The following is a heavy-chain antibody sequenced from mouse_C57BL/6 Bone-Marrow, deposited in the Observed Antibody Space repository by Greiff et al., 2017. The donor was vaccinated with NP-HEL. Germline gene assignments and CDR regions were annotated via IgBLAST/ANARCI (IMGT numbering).Heavy chain of an antibody. D-gene: IGHD2-12*01. V-gene: IGHV1-61*01. Sequence: QVQLQQPGAELVRPGSSVKLSCKASGYTFTSYWMDWVKQRPGLGLEWIGNIYPSDSETHYNQKFKDKATLTVDKSSSTAYMQLSSLTSEDSAVYYCARGTYYRFAYWGQGTLVTVSA. CDR3: ARGTYYRFAY. J-gene: IGHJ3*01. CDR1: GYTFTSYW. CDR2: IYPSDSET.